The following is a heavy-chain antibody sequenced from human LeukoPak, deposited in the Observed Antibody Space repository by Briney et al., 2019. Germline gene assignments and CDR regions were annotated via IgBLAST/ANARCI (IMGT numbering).Heavy chain of an antibody. CDR2: ISYDGSNK. Sequence: GRSLRLSCAASGFTFSSYAMHWVRQAPGKGLEWVAVISYDGSNKYYADSVKGRFTISRDNSKNTLYLQMNSLRAEDTAVYYCARDDYYGSGSYLGSFDYWGQGTLATVSS. CDR3: ARDDYYGSGSYLGSFDY. D-gene: IGHD3-10*01. CDR1: GFTFSSYA. V-gene: IGHV3-30*04. J-gene: IGHJ4*02.